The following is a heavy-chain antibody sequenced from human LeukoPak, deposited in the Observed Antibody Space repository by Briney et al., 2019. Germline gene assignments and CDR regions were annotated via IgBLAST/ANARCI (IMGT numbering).Heavy chain of an antibody. D-gene: IGHD3-16*01. V-gene: IGHV4-59*01. Sequence: SETLSLTCTVSGGSISSYYWSWIRQPPGKGLEWIGYIYYSGSTNYNPSLKSRVTISVDTSKNQFSLKLSSVTAADTAVYYCARGLGSDFGYWGQGTLVTVSS. J-gene: IGHJ4*02. CDR1: GGSISSYY. CDR2: IYYSGST. CDR3: ARGLGSDFGY.